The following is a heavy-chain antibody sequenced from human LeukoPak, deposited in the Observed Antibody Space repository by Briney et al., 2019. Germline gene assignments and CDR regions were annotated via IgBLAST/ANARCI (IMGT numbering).Heavy chain of an antibody. D-gene: IGHD6-19*01. V-gene: IGHV3-23*01. J-gene: IGHJ4*02. CDR3: AKHRAVGTYYFDY. CDR1: LFTFSTYA. CDR2: LTGSGGST. Sequence: GGSLRLSCAASLFTFSTYAMSWVRQAPGKGLEWVSTLTGSGGSTNYADSVKGRFTISRDNSKNTLSLQMNSLRAEDTAIYYSAKHRAVGTYYFDYWGQGTLVSVSS.